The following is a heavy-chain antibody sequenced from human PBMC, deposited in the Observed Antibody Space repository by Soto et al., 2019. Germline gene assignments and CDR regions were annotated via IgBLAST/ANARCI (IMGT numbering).Heavy chain of an antibody. Sequence: QVQLQESGPGLVKPSQTLSLTCTVSGGSISSGGYYWSWIRQHPGKGLEWIGYIYYSGSTYYNPYLKSRVTISVDTSKNQFSLKLSSVTAADTAVYYCARDVRLSSEGYYGMDVWGQGTTVTVSS. CDR3: ARDVRLSSEGYYGMDV. V-gene: IGHV4-31*03. D-gene: IGHD3-10*02. CDR1: GGSISSGGYY. CDR2: IYYSGST. J-gene: IGHJ6*02.